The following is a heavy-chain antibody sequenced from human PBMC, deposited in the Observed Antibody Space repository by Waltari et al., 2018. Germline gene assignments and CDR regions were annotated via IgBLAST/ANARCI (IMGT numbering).Heavy chain of an antibody. CDR3: VRAFMVTTFSALRYHDYYGMDV. Sequence: QVQLQQWGAGLLKPPETLSLTCAVSGGSFRDSSWRWVRQPPGKGLEWIGEINPSGVTNYNPSLKSRVTISVDTSKNQFSLRLSSVTAADTAVYYCVRAFMVTTFSALRYHDYYGMDVWGQGTAVTVSS. D-gene: IGHD4-17*01. J-gene: IGHJ6*02. V-gene: IGHV4-34*01. CDR2: INPSGVT. CDR1: GGSFRDSS.